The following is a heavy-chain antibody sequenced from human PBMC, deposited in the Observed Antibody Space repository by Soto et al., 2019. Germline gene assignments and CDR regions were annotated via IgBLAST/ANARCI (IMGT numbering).Heavy chain of an antibody. CDR1: GYTFTGHY. J-gene: IGHJ3*02. Sequence: QVQLVQSGAEVKKPGASVKVSYKASGYTFTGHYMHWVRQAPGQGLEWMGWINPNSVGTNYAQKFQGRVTMTRDTSISTAYMELSRLRSDDTAVYYCAREPMVRAAHGFDIWGQGTMVTVSS. V-gene: IGHV1-2*02. CDR2: INPNSVGT. D-gene: IGHD3-10*01. CDR3: AREPMVRAAHGFDI.